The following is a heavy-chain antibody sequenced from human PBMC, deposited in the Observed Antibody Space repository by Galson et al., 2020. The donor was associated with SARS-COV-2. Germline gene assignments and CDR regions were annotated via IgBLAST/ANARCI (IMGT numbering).Heavy chain of an antibody. D-gene: IGHD3-16*01. V-gene: IGHV4-4*02. Sequence: PSEPQSLPCAVSGGPISSRHWWSWPRQPPGTGLEWNGVIHHSGNTHYNPSLKSRVTITADTSKNQPSLKLSSVTAADTAVYYCASPMIAFGEVMITHFDYWGQGTLVTVSS. CDR1: GGPISSRHW. CDR3: ASPMIAFGEVMITHFDY. J-gene: IGHJ4*02. CDR2: IHHSGNT.